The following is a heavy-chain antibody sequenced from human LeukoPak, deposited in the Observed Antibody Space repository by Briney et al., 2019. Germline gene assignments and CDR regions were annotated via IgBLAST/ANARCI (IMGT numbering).Heavy chain of an antibody. CDR1: GYTFTSYD. V-gene: IGHV1-8*01. CDR3: ATDRRDGYTDPFDY. D-gene: IGHD5-24*01. J-gene: IGHJ4*02. CDR2: MNPNSGNT. Sequence: ASVKVSCKASGYTFTSYDINWVRQATGLGLEWMGWMNPNSGNTGYAQKFQGRVTMTRNTSISTAYMELSSLRSEDTAVYYCATDRRDGYTDPFDYWGQGTLVTVSS.